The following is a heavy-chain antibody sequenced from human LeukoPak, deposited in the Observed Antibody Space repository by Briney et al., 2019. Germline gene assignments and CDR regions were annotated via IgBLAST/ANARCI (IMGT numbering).Heavy chain of an antibody. D-gene: IGHD5-18*01. CDR1: GDSISGHY. J-gene: IGHJ6*03. Sequence: PSETLSLTCTVSGDSISGHYWSWIRHPPGTGLEWIGYIYYSGSTNYNPSLRSRATISIDTSMNQYSLRLTSVTAADTAVYYCARLHADTSLTPYYYYIYVWGKGTTVTVSS. CDR2: IYYSGST. CDR3: ARLHADTSLTPYYYYIYV. V-gene: IGHV4-59*08.